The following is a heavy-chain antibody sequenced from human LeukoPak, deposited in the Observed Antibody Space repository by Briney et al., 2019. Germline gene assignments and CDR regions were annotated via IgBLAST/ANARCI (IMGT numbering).Heavy chain of an antibody. CDR2: ISYDGSNK. D-gene: IGHD3-9*01. V-gene: IGHV3-30-3*01. CDR1: GFTFSSYA. CDR3: ARDQREVLRYFDWLPPLDY. Sequence: GRSLRLSCAASGFTFSSYAMHWVRQAPGKGLEWVAVISYDGSNKYYADSVKGRFTISRDNSKNTLYLQMNSLRAEDTAVHYCARDQREVLRYFDWLPPLDYWGQGTLVTVSS. J-gene: IGHJ4*02.